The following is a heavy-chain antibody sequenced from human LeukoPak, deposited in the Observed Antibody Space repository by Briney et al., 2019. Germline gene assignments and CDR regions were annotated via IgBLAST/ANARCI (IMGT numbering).Heavy chain of an antibody. CDR1: GYSFSSDW. Sequence: GESLKISCKASGYSFSSDWIAWVRQMPGKGLEWMGIISPIDSETTYSPSFQGQVTISGDKSISTAYLQWSSLKASDTAMYYCTRGCSGGSCSRDAMDVWGQGTMVTVSS. V-gene: IGHV5-51*01. D-gene: IGHD2-15*01. CDR2: ISPIDSET. CDR3: TRGCSGGSCSRDAMDV. J-gene: IGHJ6*02.